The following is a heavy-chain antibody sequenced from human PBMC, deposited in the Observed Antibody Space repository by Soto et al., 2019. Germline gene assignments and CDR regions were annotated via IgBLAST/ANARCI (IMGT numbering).Heavy chain of an antibody. CDR3: ARSGGFIDY. V-gene: IGHV4-34*01. J-gene: IGHJ4*02. Sequence: SETLSLTCAVSGGSFSGYYWSWIRQPPGKGLEWIGEINHSGSTNYNPSLKSRVTLSVDTSKNQFSLKLSSVTAADTAVYYCARSGGFIDYWGQGTLVTVSA. CDR1: GGSFSGYY. CDR2: INHSGST. D-gene: IGHD3-16*02.